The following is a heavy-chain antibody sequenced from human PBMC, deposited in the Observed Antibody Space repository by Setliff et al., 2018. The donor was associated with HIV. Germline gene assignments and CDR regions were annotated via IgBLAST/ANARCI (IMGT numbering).Heavy chain of an antibody. CDR2: IIPILGLA. D-gene: IGHD2-2*01. CDR1: GGTFNSYA. Sequence: SVKVSCKASGGTFNSYAISWVRQAPGRGLEWMGGIIPILGLANYAQKFQGRVTIIADRSTSTVYMEVSRLRSEDTAMYYCARGPKDCTSTSCRYYYYYYHGMDVWGQGTTVTVSS. J-gene: IGHJ6*02. V-gene: IGHV1-69*10. CDR3: ARGPKDCTSTSCRYYYYYYHGMDV.